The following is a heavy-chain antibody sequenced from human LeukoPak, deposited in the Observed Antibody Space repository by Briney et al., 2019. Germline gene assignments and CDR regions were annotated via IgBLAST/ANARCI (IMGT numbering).Heavy chain of an antibody. Sequence: GESLQISCKGSGYIFISYWIGWARQMPGKGLEWMGIIYPGGSDTRYSPPFQGQVTISADKSISTAYVQWNSLRASDTAMYYCARHQYYYDTRAYYIDYWGQGTLVTVSS. D-gene: IGHD3-22*01. J-gene: IGHJ4*02. V-gene: IGHV5-51*01. CDR3: ARHQYYYDTRAYYIDY. CDR1: GYIFISYW. CDR2: IYPGGSDT.